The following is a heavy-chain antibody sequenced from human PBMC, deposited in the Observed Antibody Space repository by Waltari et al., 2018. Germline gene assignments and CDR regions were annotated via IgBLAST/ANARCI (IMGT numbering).Heavy chain of an antibody. J-gene: IGHJ3*02. CDR1: GGTFSSYA. CDR3: ASGYSSGRDLAFDI. Sequence: QVQLVQSGAEVKKPGSSVKVSCKASGGTFSSYAISWVRQAPGQGLEWMGGIIPIFGTANYAQKFQGRVKITTDESTSTAYMELSSLRSEDTAVYYCASGYSSGRDLAFDIWGQGTMVTVSS. V-gene: IGHV1-69*05. D-gene: IGHD6-19*01. CDR2: IIPIFGTA.